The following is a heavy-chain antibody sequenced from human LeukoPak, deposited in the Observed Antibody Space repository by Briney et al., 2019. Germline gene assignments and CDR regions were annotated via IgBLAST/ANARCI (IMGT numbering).Heavy chain of an antibody. J-gene: IGHJ6*02. V-gene: IGHV3-21*01. CDR1: GFTFSSYS. Sequence: GGSLRLSCAASGFTFSSYSMNWVRQAPGKGLEWVSSISSSSSYIYYADSVKGRFTISRDNAKNSLYLQMNSLRAEDTAVCYCARSFYDFWSGYPWDYYYGMDVWGQGTTVTDSS. D-gene: IGHD3-3*01. CDR3: ARSFYDFWSGYPWDYYYGMDV. CDR2: ISSSSSYI.